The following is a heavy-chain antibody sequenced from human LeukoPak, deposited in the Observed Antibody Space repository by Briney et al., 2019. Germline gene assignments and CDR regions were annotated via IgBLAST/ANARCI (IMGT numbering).Heavy chain of an antibody. CDR3: ATSAHVYNSRHFDY. V-gene: IGHV1-18*01. Sequence: ASVKDSCKASGYTFTSYGISWVRQAPGQGLEWMGWISAYNGNTNYAQKLQGRVTMTTDTSTTTAYMELSSLRSEDTAVYYCATSAHVYNSRHFDYWGQGTLVTVSS. CDR2: ISAYNGNT. D-gene: IGHD5-24*01. CDR1: GYTFTSYG. J-gene: IGHJ4*02.